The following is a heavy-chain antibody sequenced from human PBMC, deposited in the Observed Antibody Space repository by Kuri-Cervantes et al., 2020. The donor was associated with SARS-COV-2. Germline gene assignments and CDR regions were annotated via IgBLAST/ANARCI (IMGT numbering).Heavy chain of an antibody. D-gene: IGHD3-22*01. CDR1: GFTFSSFA. Sequence: GESLKISCAASGFTFSSFAIHWVRQAPGKGLEWVAIISFDGNNKYHADSVKGRFTISRDNSKNTLYLQMNSLRVDDTAIYYCARGPPNYLDSRGGLDYWGQGTLVTVSS. CDR2: ISFDGNNK. V-gene: IGHV3-30-3*01. J-gene: IGHJ4*02. CDR3: ARGPPNYLDSRGGLDY.